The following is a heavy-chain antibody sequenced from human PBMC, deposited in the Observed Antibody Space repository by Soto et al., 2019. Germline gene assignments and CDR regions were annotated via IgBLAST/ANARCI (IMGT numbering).Heavy chain of an antibody. CDR1: GFTFSSYA. J-gene: IGHJ4*02. Sequence: EVQLVESGGGLVQPGGSLRLSCAASGFTFSSYAMHWVRQAPGKGLEYVSAISGNGGSTYYANSVKGRFTISRDSSKNTLYVQMGSLRVEDMAVYYCARRGYGLYFDYWGQGTLVTVSS. V-gene: IGHV3-64*01. CDR2: ISGNGGST. D-gene: IGHD3-10*01. CDR3: ARRGYGLYFDY.